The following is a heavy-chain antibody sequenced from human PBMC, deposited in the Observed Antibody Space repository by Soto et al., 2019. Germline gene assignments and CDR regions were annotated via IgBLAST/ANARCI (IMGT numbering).Heavy chain of an antibody. CDR3: AREGIAVAGTFDY. V-gene: IGHV4-59*01. J-gene: IGHJ4*02. Sequence: QVQLQESGPGLVKPSETLSLTCTVSGGSISSYYWSWIRQPPGKGLEWVGYIYYSGSTNYNPSLKSRVTISVDTSKNQFSLQLSSVTAADTAVYYCAREGIAVAGTFDYWGQGSLVTVSS. CDR2: IYYSGST. D-gene: IGHD6-19*01. CDR1: GGSISSYY.